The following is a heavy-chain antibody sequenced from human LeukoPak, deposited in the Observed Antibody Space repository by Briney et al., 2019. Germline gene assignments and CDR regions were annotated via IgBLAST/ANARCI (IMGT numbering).Heavy chain of an antibody. V-gene: IGHV4-39*02. CDR2: IYYSGST. CDR3: ARDLMVRGVTHYYYYGMDV. CDR1: GGSISSSSYY. D-gene: IGHD3-10*01. Sequence: PSETLSLTCTVSGGSISSSSYYWGWIRQPPGKGLEWIGSIYYSGSTYYNPSLKSRVTISVDTSKNQFSLKLSSVTAADTAVYYCARDLMVRGVTHYYYYGMDVWGQGTTVTVSS. J-gene: IGHJ6*02.